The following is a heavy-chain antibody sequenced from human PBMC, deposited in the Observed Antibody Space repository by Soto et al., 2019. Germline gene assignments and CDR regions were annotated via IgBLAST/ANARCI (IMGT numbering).Heavy chain of an antibody. D-gene: IGHD5-18*01. Sequence: QVQLVQSGAEEKKPGASVKVSCKASGYTFTSYAMHWVRQAPGQRLEWMGWINAGNGNTKYSQKFQGRVTITRDTSASTANMELSSLRSEDTAVYYCARDLDTAMARVPLNYYYGMDVWGQGTTVTVSS. CDR3: ARDLDTAMARVPLNYYYGMDV. CDR2: INAGNGNT. V-gene: IGHV1-3*05. CDR1: GYTFTSYA. J-gene: IGHJ6*02.